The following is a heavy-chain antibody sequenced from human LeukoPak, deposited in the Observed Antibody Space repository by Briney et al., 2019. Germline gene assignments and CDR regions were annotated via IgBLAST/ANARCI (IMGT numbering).Heavy chain of an antibody. CDR3: ARDYYDSSGRNWFDP. CDR1: GYTFTSYG. V-gene: IGHV1-18*01. J-gene: IGHJ5*02. Sequence: EASVTVSCKASGYTFTSYGISWVRQAPGQGLEWMGWISAYNGNTNYAQKLQGRVTMTTDTSTSTAYMELRSLRSDDTAVYYCARDYYDSSGRNWFDPWGQGTLVTVSS. CDR2: ISAYNGNT. D-gene: IGHD3-22*01.